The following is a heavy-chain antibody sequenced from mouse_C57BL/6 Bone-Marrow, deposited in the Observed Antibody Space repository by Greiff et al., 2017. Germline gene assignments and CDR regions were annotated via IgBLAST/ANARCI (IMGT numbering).Heavy chain of an antibody. CDR2: IDPENGDT. D-gene: IGHD2-2*01. V-gene: IGHV14-4*01. CDR1: GFNIKDDY. Sequence: EVQLQQSGAELVRPGASVKLSCTASGFNIKDDYMHWVKQRPEQGLEWIGWIDPENGDTEYASKFQGKATITADTSSNTAYLQLSSLTSEDTAVYYCTTLWDYYGLYYYAMDYWGQGTSVTVSS. CDR3: TTLWDYYGLYYYAMDY. J-gene: IGHJ4*01.